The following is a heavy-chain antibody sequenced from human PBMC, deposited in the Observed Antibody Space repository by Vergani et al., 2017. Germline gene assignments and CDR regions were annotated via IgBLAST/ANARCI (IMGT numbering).Heavy chain of an antibody. Sequence: QVQLVESGGGVVQPGGSLRLSCAASGFTFSSYGMHWVRQAPGKGLEWVAFIRYDGSNKYYADSVKGRFTISRDNSKITLYLQMNSLRAEDTAVYYCAKDAGRWLQPHYFDYWGQGTLVTVSS. D-gene: IGHD5-24*01. CDR1: GFTFSSYG. V-gene: IGHV3-30*02. J-gene: IGHJ4*02. CDR2: IRYDGSNK. CDR3: AKDAGRWLQPHYFDY.